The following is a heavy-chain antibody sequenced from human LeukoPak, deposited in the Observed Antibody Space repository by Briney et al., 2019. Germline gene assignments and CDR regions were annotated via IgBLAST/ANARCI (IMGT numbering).Heavy chain of an antibody. CDR2: IYYSGST. CDR1: GGSISRYY. J-gene: IGHJ4*02. Sequence: SETLSLICTVSGGSISRYYWSWIRQPPGKGLEWIGYIYYSGSTNYNPSLKSRVTISVDTSKDQFSLKLSSVTAADTAVYYCARLARDRFDYWGQGTLVTVSS. CDR3: ARLARDRFDY. V-gene: IGHV4-59*08.